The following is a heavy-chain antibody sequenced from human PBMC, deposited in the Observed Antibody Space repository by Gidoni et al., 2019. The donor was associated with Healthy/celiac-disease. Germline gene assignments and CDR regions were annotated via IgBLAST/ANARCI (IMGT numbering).Heavy chain of an antibody. CDR2: IIPIFGTA. CDR3: ARDASYCSGGSCLAY. CDR1: GGTFSSYA. V-gene: IGHV1-69*06. D-gene: IGHD2-15*01. J-gene: IGHJ4*02. Sequence: EVKKPGSSVKVSCKASGGTFSSYAISWVRQAPGQGLEWMGGIIPIFGTANYAQKFQGRVTITADKSTSTAYMELSSLRSEDTAVYYCARDASYCSGGSCLAYWGQGTLVTVSS.